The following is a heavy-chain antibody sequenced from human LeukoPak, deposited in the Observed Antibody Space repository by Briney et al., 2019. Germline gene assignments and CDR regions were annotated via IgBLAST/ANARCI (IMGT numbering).Heavy chain of an antibody. D-gene: IGHD2-15*01. CDR1: GFTFSSYA. Sequence: GGSLRLSCAASGFTFSSYAMHWVRQAPDKGLEWVAVISFGGTYKFYADSVKGRFTISRDSSRNTLYLQMNSLRAEDTAVYYCAAEFCGGGRCYTGHSGHDYWGQGTLVTVSS. J-gene: IGHJ4*02. V-gene: IGHV3-30-3*01. CDR3: AAEFCGGGRCYTGHSGHDY. CDR2: ISFGGTYK.